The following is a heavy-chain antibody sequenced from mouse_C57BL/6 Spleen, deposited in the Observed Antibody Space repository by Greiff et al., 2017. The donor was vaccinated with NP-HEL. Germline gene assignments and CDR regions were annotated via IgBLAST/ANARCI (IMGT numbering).Heavy chain of an antibody. CDR3: ARKSDYEDLDY. CDR2: IDPSDSYT. J-gene: IGHJ2*01. V-gene: IGHV1-69*01. D-gene: IGHD2-4*01. CDR1: GYTFTSYW. Sequence: VQLQQSGAELVMPGASVKLSCKASGYTFTSYWMHWVKQRPGQGLEWIGEIDPSDSYTNYNQKFKGKSTLTVDKSSSTAYMQLSSLTSEDSAVYYCARKSDYEDLDYWGQGTTLTVSS.